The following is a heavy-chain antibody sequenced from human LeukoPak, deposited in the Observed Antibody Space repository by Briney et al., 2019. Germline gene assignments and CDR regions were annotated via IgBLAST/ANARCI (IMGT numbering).Heavy chain of an antibody. V-gene: IGHV3-23*01. D-gene: IGHD1-26*01. CDR3: AKDNFGIVGATDVLDY. J-gene: IGHJ4*02. CDR1: GFTFSSYA. Sequence: GGSLRLSCAASGFTFSSYAMSWVRQAPGKGLEWVSSISGSGASTYYADSVRGRFTISRDNSKDTLYLQMNSLRAEDTAIYYCAKDNFGIVGATDVLDYSGQGTLVTVSS. CDR2: ISGSGAST.